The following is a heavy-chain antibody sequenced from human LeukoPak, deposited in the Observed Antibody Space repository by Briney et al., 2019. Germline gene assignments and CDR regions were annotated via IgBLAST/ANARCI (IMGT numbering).Heavy chain of an antibody. CDR2: IYSGGST. Sequence: GGSLRLSCAASGFTVSNNYMSWVRQAPGKGLEWVSVIYSGGSTYYADSVKGRFIISRDIPKNTLSLQMNSLRAEDTALYYCARAEDWNYRYWGQGTLVTVSS. J-gene: IGHJ4*02. D-gene: IGHD1-7*01. CDR3: ARAEDWNYRY. V-gene: IGHV3-66*01. CDR1: GFTVSNNY.